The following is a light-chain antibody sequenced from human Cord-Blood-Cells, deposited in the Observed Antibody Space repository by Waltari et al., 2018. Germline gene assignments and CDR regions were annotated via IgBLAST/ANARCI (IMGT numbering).Light chain of an antibody. V-gene: IGKV4-1*01. CDR3: QQYYSTPYT. Sequence: DIVMTQSPDSLAVSLGESATINCKYSQSVLYSSNNKNYLAWYQQKPGQPPKLLIYWASTRESGVPDRFSGSGSGTDFTLTISSLQAEDVAVYYCQQYYSTPYTFGQGTKLEIK. J-gene: IGKJ2*01. CDR1: QSVLYSSNNKNY. CDR2: WAS.